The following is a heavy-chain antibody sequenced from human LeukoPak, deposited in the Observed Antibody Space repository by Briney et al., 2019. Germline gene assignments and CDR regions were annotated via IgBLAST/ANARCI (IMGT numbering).Heavy chain of an antibody. J-gene: IGHJ4*02. Sequence: GGSLRLSCAVDGFTFSNSWMSWVRQAPGKGLEWVAGINKDGSDEYYVDFVKGRFTISRDNAKNSLYLQMNSLRVDDTAVYYCVRDRGYTSYDYWGQGTLVTVSS. D-gene: IGHD5-18*01. CDR1: GFTFSNSW. CDR2: INKDGSDE. V-gene: IGHV3-7*01. CDR3: VRDRGYTSYDY.